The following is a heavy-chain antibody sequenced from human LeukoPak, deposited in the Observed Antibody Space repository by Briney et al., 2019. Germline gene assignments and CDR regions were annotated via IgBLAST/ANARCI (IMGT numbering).Heavy chain of an antibody. V-gene: IGHV4-59*11. J-gene: IGHJ5*02. CDR1: GDSISSHY. D-gene: IGHD2-15*01. CDR2: IFYRGST. Sequence: SETLSLTCIVSGDSISSHYWNWIRQPPGKGLEWIGSIFYRGSTDYNPSLKSRVTISVDTSKNQTSLRLSSVTAADTAVYYCARDRLSCSGGRCHENWFDPWGQGTLVTVSS. CDR3: ARDRLSCSGGRCHENWFDP.